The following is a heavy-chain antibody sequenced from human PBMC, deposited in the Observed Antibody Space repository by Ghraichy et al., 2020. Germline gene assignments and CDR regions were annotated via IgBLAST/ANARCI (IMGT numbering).Heavy chain of an antibody. CDR3: SCPSDYYDVSGYYY. CDR2: MSGSTGDI. Sequence: LSLTCAASGFTFSTFSMHWVRQAPGKGLEWVSSMSGSTGDIFYADSVKGRFTISRDNARNSVYLQMNSLRAEDTAVYYCSCPSDYYDVSGYYYWGQGTLVMVSS. J-gene: IGHJ4*02. CDR1: GFTFSTFS. V-gene: IGHV3-21*01. D-gene: IGHD3-22*01.